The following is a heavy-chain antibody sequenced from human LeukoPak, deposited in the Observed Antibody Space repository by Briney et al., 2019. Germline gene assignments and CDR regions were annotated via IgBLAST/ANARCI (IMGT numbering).Heavy chain of an antibody. D-gene: IGHD6-13*01. CDR3: AKRYGDSTGWFFDF. CDR1: GYSFDSYA. Sequence: PGEPLKLSCAGSGYSFDSYAMTWVRQAPGKGLEWVSSINGGGDITYYAESVKGRFTVSRDNSKNTLFLQMNSLRAEDTAVFYCAKRYGDSTGWFFDFWGQGSLVTVSS. V-gene: IGHV3-23*01. CDR2: INGGGDIT. J-gene: IGHJ4*02.